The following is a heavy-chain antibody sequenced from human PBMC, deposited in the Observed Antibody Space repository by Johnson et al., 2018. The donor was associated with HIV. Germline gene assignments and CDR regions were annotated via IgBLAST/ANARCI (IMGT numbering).Heavy chain of an antibody. V-gene: IGHV3-30*03. D-gene: IGHD1-26*01. CDR1: GFTFSNYG. Sequence: VQLVESGGGVVQPGRSLRLSCAASGFTFSNYGMAWVRQAPGKGLEWVAVISYDGSNKYYADSVKGRFTISRDNSKNTLYLQMNSLRAEDTAVYYCARDMVGATFDDAFDIWGQGTMVTVSS. CDR3: ARDMVGATFDDAFDI. CDR2: ISYDGSNK. J-gene: IGHJ3*02.